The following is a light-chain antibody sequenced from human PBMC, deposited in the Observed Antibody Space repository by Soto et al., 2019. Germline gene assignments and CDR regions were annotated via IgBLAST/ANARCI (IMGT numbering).Light chain of an antibody. Sequence: QSVLTQPPSVSGAPGQRVTISCTGSSSNIGAGYDVHWYQQLPGTAPKRLIYGNSNRPSGVPDRFSGSKSGTSASLAITGLQAEDEADYYCQSYDSSLSGSVFGGGTKLIVL. CDR3: QSYDSSLSGSV. J-gene: IGLJ3*02. CDR2: GNS. CDR1: SSNIGAGYD. V-gene: IGLV1-40*01.